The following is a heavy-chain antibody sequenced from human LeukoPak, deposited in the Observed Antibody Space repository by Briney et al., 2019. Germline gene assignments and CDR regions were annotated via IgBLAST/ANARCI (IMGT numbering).Heavy chain of an antibody. J-gene: IGHJ3*02. CDR1: GFTFRDYY. Sequence: GGSLRPSCAASGFTFRDYYMTWIRQAPGKGLEWVSYISSSGTGVYYADSMKGRFTISRDNAKNSLYLLVNSLRVEDTAVYYCARALNDALDIWGQGTMLTVSS. V-gene: IGHV3-11*04. CDR3: ARALNDALDI. CDR2: ISSSGTGV.